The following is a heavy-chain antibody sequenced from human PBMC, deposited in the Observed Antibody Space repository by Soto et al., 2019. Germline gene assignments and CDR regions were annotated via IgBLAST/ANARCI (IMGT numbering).Heavy chain of an antibody. CDR3: ARVSLGVATPNDLNWFDP. CDR1: GGSVSSGSYY. Sequence: SETLSLTCTVSGGSVSSGSYYWSWIRQPPGKGLEWIGYIYYSGSTNYNPSLKSRVTISVDTSKNQFSLKLSSVTAADTAVYYCARVSLGVATPNDLNWFDPWGQGTLVTVSS. CDR2: IYYSGST. J-gene: IGHJ5*02. D-gene: IGHD5-12*01. V-gene: IGHV4-61*01.